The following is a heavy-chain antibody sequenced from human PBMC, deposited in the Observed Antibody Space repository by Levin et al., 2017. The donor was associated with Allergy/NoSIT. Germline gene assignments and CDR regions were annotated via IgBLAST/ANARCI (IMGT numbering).Heavy chain of an antibody. Sequence: GGSLRLSCAASGFIFSSYAMSWVRQAPGKGLEWISTISGSGGTTYNADSVKGHFTISRDNSKNTLYLQMISLRAEDTALYYCARGFGVNYDTEEFDYWGQGTLVTVSS. CDR1: GFIFSSYA. CDR3: ARGFGVNYDTEEFDY. J-gene: IGHJ4*02. CDR2: ISGSGGTT. V-gene: IGHV3-23*01. D-gene: IGHD3-16*01.